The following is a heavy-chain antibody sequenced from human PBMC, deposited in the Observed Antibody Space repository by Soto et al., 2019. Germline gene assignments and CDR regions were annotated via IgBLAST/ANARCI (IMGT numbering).Heavy chain of an antibody. V-gene: IGHV4-30-2*01. D-gene: IGHD1-26*01. Sequence: QLQLQESGSGLVKPSQTLSLTCAVSGGSISSGGYSWSWIRQPPGKGLEWIGYIYHSGSTYYNPSLKSRVTISVDRSKNQFSLKLSSVTAADTAVYYCATSPAGALGVLAYWGQGTLVTVSS. CDR2: IYHSGST. J-gene: IGHJ4*02. CDR3: ATSPAGALGVLAY. CDR1: GGSISSGGYS.